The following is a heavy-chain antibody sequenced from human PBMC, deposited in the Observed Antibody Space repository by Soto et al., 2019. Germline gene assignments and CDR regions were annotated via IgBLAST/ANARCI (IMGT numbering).Heavy chain of an antibody. CDR1: GGSISSGGYY. J-gene: IGHJ6*03. CDR3: ARESRDFYYYYLDV. V-gene: IGHV4-31*03. CDR2: IYYTGST. Sequence: QVQLQESGPGLVKPSQTLSLTCTVSGGSISSGGYYWSWIRQHPGKGLEWIGYIYYTGSTYYNPSLKSRFTISVDTAKNQFSLQLSSVTAADSAVYYCARESRDFYYYYLDVWGKGTTVTVSS.